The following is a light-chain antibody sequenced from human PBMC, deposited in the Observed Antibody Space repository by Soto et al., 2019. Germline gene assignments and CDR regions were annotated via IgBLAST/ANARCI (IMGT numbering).Light chain of an antibody. Sequence: QSVLTQPRSVSGSPGQSVTISCTGTSSDVGGYSYVSWYQQHPGKAPKLMIYDVSKRPSGVPDRFSGSKSGNTASLTISGLEADYEADYYCFSSAGSYSYVFGTGTKLTVL. CDR1: SSDVGGYSY. V-gene: IGLV2-11*01. CDR3: FSSAGSYSYV. CDR2: DVS. J-gene: IGLJ1*01.